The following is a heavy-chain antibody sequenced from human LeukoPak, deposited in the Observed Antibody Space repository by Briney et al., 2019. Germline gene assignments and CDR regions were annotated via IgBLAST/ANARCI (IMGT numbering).Heavy chain of an antibody. CDR1: GFTFSNYW. Sequence: GGSLRLSCVASGFTFSNYWMHWVRQPPGKGLVWVSRIYVDGRTTNYADSVKGRFTISRDNAKNTVYLEMNSLSVEDTATYYCTRDFRSADLWGQGTLVTVTS. J-gene: IGHJ5*02. CDR2: IYVDGRTT. V-gene: IGHV3-74*01. CDR3: TRDFRSADL.